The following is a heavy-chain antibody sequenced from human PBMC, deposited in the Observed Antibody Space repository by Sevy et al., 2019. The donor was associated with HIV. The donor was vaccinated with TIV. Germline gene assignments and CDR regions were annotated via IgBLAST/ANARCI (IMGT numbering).Heavy chain of an antibody. Sequence: ASVKVSCKASGFTFTDYFIHWVRQAPGQGLEWMGWINPKSDDTTFAQKFQDRVTMTQDTSVSTAYMELSRLRSDDTAVYYCARGLRGFLHYDSSGSSTSHLDYWGQGTLVTVSS. V-gene: IGHV1-2*02. CDR1: GFTFTDYF. CDR2: INPKSDDT. D-gene: IGHD3-22*01. J-gene: IGHJ4*02. CDR3: ARGLRGFLHYDSSGSSTSHLDY.